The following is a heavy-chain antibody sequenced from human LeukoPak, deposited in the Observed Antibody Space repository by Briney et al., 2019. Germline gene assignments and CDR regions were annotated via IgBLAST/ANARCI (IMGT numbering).Heavy chain of an antibody. V-gene: IGHV3-30-3*01. CDR2: ISYDGSNK. CDR1: GFTFSSYA. CDR3: ARDVIF. Sequence: GSLRLSCAASGFTFSSYAMHWVRQAPGKGLEWVVVISYDGSNKYYADSVKGRFTISRDNSKNTLYLQMNSLRAEDTAVYYCARDVIFWGQGTLVTVSS. J-gene: IGHJ1*01. D-gene: IGHD3/OR15-3a*01.